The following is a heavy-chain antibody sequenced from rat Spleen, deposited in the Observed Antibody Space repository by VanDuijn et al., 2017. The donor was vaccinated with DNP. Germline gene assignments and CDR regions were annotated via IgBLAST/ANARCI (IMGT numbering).Heavy chain of an antibody. V-gene: IGHV5S13*01. CDR2: ITASGGNT. Sequence: EVQLVESGGGLVQPGRSLKLSCAASGFTFSDYYMAWIRQVPGKGLEWVASITASGGNTYYPDSVKGRFTISRDNAKNTQYLQMDSLRSEDTATYYCTTWRAMDAWGQGTSVTVSS. CDR3: TTWRAMDA. D-gene: IGHD4-1*01. J-gene: IGHJ4*01. CDR1: GFTFSDYY.